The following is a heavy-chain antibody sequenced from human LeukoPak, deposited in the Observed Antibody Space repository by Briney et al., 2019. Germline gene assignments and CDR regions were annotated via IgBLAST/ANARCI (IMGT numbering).Heavy chain of an antibody. V-gene: IGHV1-18*01. J-gene: IGHJ4*02. Sequence: ASVKVSCKASGYTFTSYGISWLRQAPGQGLEWMGWISAYNGNTNYAQKLQGRVTMTTDTSTSTAYMELRSLRPDDTAVYYCARDYSGSYYVYFDYWGQGTLVTVSS. D-gene: IGHD1-26*01. CDR3: ARDYSGSYYVYFDY. CDR1: GYTFTSYG. CDR2: ISAYNGNT.